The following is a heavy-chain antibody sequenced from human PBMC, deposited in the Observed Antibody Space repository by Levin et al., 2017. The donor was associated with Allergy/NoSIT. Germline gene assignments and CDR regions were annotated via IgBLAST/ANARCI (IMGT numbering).Heavy chain of an antibody. CDR3: ARGRSPSLYYDSSGYYFDY. D-gene: IGHD3-22*01. V-gene: IGHV4-4*02. CDR1: GGSISSSNW. CDR2: IYHSGST. Sequence: SETLSLTCAVSGGSISSSNWWSWVRQPPGKGLEWIGEIYHSGSTNYNPSLKSRVTISVDKSKNQFSLKLSSVTAADTAVYYCARGRSPSLYYDSSGYYFDYWGQGTLVTVSS. J-gene: IGHJ4*02.